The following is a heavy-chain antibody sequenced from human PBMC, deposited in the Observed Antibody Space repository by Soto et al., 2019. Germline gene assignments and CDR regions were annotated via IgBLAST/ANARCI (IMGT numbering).Heavy chain of an antibody. D-gene: IGHD2-15*01. CDR1: GGSFSGYY. J-gene: IGHJ5*02. CDR2: INHSGST. V-gene: IGHV4-34*01. CDR3: ATVVVAATQSNWFDP. Sequence: SPTLSLTCAVSGGSFSGYYWSWIRQPPGKGLEWIGEINHSGSTNYNPSLKSRVTISVDTSKNQFSLKLSSVTAADTAVYYCATVVVAATQSNWFDPWGQGTLVTISS.